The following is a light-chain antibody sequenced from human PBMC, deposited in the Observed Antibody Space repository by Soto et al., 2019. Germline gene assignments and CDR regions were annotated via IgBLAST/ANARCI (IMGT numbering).Light chain of an antibody. Sequence: EIVLTQSPAALSLSPGERATLSCRASQSVSSYLAWYQQKPGQAPRLLIYDAFNRATGVPARFSGSGSGTDFTLTTSSLEPEDFAVYYCQQRSNWLTFGGGTKVDIK. V-gene: IGKV3-11*01. J-gene: IGKJ4*01. CDR1: QSVSSY. CDR3: QQRSNWLT. CDR2: DAF.